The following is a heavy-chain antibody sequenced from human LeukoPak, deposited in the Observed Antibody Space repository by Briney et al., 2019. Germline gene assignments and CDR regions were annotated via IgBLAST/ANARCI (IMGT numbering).Heavy chain of an antibody. D-gene: IGHD2-15*01. CDR3: ARAAPSDFAYCSGGSCYYGVDY. J-gene: IGHJ4*02. CDR2: IYYSGST. Sequence: SETLSLTCTVSGGSISSSSYYWGWIRQPPGKGLEWIGSIYYSGSTYYNPSLKSRVTISVDTSKNQFSLKLSSVTAADTAVYYCARAAPSDFAYCSGGSCYYGVDYWGQGTLVTVSS. CDR1: GGSISSSSYY. V-gene: IGHV4-39*01.